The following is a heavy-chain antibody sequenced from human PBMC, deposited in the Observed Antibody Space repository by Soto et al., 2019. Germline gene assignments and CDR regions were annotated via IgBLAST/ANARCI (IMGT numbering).Heavy chain of an antibody. V-gene: IGHV3-48*02. CDR2: ISSSSNII. D-gene: IGHD6-19*01. J-gene: IGHJ4*02. Sequence: GGSLRLSCAASGFTFSNFNMNWVRQAPGKGLEWISYISSSSNIIYYSDSVKGRFTISRHNAKNFLSLEMNSLRDEDTAVYYCARVGPYTSGWRGAYYFDYWGQGSLVTVSS. CDR3: ARVGPYTSGWRGAYYFDY. CDR1: GFTFSNFN.